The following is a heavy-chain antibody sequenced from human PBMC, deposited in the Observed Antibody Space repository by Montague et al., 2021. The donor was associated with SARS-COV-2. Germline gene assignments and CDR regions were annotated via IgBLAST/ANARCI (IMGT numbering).Heavy chain of an antibody. CDR1: VGSISSGGYY. CDR2: IYTTGTT. CDR3: ARDGYASGDFYNRHFDR. V-gene: IGHV4-61*02. D-gene: IGHD2-2*01. J-gene: IGHJ4*02. Sequence: TLSLTCTVSVGSISSGGYYRSWIRQPAGKGLEWIGRIYTTGTTNHNPSLKSRVTMFIDTSKNQYSLKLTSVTAADTGVYYCARDGYASGDFYNRHFDRWGQGALVTVSS.